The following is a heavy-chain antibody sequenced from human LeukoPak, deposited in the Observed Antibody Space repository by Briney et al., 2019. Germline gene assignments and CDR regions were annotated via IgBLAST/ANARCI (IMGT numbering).Heavy chain of an antibody. J-gene: IGHJ4*02. CDR3: ARGSRYYGSGSYPIKRRCYFDY. CDR1: GGSFSGYY. D-gene: IGHD3-10*01. CDR2: INHSGST. Sequence: PSETLSLTCAVCGGSFSGYYWSWIRQPPGKGLEWIGEINHSGSTNYNPSLKSRVTISVDTSKNQFSLKLSSVTAADTAVYYCARGSRYYGSGSYPIKRRCYFDYWGQGTLVTVSS. V-gene: IGHV4-34*01.